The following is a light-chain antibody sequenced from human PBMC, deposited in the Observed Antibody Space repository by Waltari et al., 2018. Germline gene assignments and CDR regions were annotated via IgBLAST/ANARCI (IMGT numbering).Light chain of an antibody. CDR1: QTISSY. J-gene: IGKJ1*01. V-gene: IGKV1-39*01. CDR3: QQSYSSPWT. Sequence: DIQLTQSPSFVSAAVGDRVTITCRASQTISSYLNWYQQKPGKAPKLLIYAASSLQSGVPSRFSGSGSGPDFTLTISSLQPEDFATYYCQQSYSSPWTFGQGTKVEV. CDR2: AAS.